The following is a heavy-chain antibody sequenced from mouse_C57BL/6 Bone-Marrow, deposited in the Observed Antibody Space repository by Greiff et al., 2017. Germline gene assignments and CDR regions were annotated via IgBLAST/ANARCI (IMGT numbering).Heavy chain of an antibody. V-gene: IGHV1-81*01. CDR1: GYTFTSYG. D-gene: IGHD2-5*01. J-gene: IGHJ2*01. CDR2: IYPRSGNT. Sequence: VHLVESGAELARPGASVKLSCKASGYTFTSYGISWVKQRTGQGLEWIGEIYPRSGNTYYNEKFKGKATLTADKSSSTAYMERRSLTSEDSAVYFCARNYSNPDYWGQGTTLTVSS. CDR3: ARNYSNPDY.